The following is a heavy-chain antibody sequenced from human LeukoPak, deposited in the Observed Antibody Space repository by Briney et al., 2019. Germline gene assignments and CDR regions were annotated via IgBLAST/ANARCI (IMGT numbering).Heavy chain of an antibody. CDR2: INQDGSEK. Sequence: GRSLRLSCAASGFTFSSHWMSWVRQTPGKGLEWVAHINQDGSEKYYVDSVKGRFTISRDNAKNSLHLQMNSLRAEDTTVYYCARDKVTYWGQGTLVTVSS. J-gene: IGHJ4*02. V-gene: IGHV3-7*01. CDR1: GFTFSSHW. CDR3: ARDKVTY.